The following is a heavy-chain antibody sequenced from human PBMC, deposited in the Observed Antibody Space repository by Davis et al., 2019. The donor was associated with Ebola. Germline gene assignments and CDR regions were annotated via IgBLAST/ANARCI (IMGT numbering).Heavy chain of an antibody. V-gene: IGHV4-30-4*07. Sequence: LRLSCAVSGGFVSSGGYSWSWIRQPPGKGLEWIGHYYYTGSTNYNPSLKSRVTMSVDTSKNQFSLKLTSVTAADTAVYYCARGDSYYDPSGYYAGPEAPDHWGQGTLVSVSS. CDR1: GGFVSSGGYS. D-gene: IGHD3-22*01. J-gene: IGHJ4*02. CDR2: YYYTGST. CDR3: ARGDSYYDPSGYYAGPEAPDH.